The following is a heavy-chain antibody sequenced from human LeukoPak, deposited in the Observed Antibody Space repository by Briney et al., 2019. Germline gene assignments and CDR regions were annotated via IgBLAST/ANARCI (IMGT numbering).Heavy chain of an antibody. Sequence: PSETLSLTCTVSGGSISSGGYYWSWIRQHPGKGLEWIGYIYYSGSTYYNPSLKSRVTISVDTSKNQFSLKLSSVTAADTAVYYCARELKGGVNWFDPWSQGTLVTVSS. CDR2: IYYSGST. CDR3: ARELKGGVNWFDP. V-gene: IGHV4-31*03. J-gene: IGHJ5*02. D-gene: IGHD1-26*01. CDR1: GGSISSGGYY.